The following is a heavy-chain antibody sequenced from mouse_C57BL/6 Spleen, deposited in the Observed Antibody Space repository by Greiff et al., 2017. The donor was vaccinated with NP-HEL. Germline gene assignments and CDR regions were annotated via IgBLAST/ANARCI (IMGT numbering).Heavy chain of an antibody. CDR1: GFTFSSYA. D-gene: IGHD2-5*01. J-gene: IGHJ3*01. CDR2: ISDGGSYT. V-gene: IGHV5-4*01. Sequence: DVMLVESGGGLVKPGGSLKLSCAASGFTFSSYAMSWVRQTPEKRLEWVATISDGGSYTYYPDNVKGRFTISRDNAKNNLYLQMSHLKSEDTAMYYCARDKNNYSNYDWFAYWGQGTLVTVSA. CDR3: ARDKNNYSNYDWFAY.